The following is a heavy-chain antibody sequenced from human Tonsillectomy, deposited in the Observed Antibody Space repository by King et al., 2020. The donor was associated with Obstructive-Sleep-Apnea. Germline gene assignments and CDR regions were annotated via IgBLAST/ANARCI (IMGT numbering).Heavy chain of an antibody. Sequence: DVQLVESGGGLVQPGGSLRLSCAASGFTFSNYAMSCVRQAPGKGLEWVSGISGSGGSTYYADSVNGRFTISRDNSKNTLYLQMNSLRAEDTAVYYCAKDSSVTTVTTSYGAFDIWGQGTMVTVSS. CDR3: AKDSSVTTVTTSYGAFDI. V-gene: IGHV3-23*04. CDR2: ISGSGGST. CDR1: GFTFSNYA. J-gene: IGHJ3*02. D-gene: IGHD4-17*01.